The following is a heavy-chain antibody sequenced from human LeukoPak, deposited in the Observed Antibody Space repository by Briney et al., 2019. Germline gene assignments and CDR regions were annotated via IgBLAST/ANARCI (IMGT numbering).Heavy chain of an antibody. J-gene: IGHJ4*02. CDR3: ARVLNYDVDY. CDR1: GGSISSSSHY. CDR2: IYHSGST. V-gene: IGHV4-39*07. D-gene: IGHD3-22*01. Sequence: SETLSLTCIVSGGSISSSSHYWDWIRQPPGKGLEWIGNIYHSGSTYYNPSLKSRVTISVDTSKNQFSLKLSSVTAADTAVYYCARVLNYDVDYWGQGTLVTVSS.